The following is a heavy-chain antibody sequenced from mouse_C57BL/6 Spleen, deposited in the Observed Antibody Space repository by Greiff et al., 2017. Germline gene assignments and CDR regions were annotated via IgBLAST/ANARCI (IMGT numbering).Heavy chain of an antibody. CDR3: ARGYGSSYGYFDV. V-gene: IGHV1-76*01. Sequence: QVQLQQSGAELVRPGASVKLSCKASGYTFTDYYINWVKQRPGQGLEWIGRIYPGSGNTYYNEKFKGKATLTAEKSSSTAYMQLSSLTSEDSAVYVCARGYGSSYGYFDVWGTGTTVTVSS. CDR1: GYTFTDYY. CDR2: IYPGSGNT. J-gene: IGHJ1*03. D-gene: IGHD1-1*01.